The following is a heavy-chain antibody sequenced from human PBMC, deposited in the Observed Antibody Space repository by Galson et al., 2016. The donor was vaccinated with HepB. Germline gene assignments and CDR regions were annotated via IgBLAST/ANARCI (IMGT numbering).Heavy chain of an antibody. D-gene: IGHD6-6*01. CDR2: ITGNGAKR. J-gene: IGHJ6*02. CDR3: AKDLRSSKTAHPQGLDA. CDR1: GFTFGSYS. Sequence: SLRLSCAASGFTFGSYSMSWVRQAPGKGLEWVSTITGNGAKRYYAGSVKGRFTVSIDSSKKTLFLQMNSLRVDDTAVYYCAKDLRSSKTAHPQGLDAWGRGTTVTVSS. V-gene: IGHV3-23*01.